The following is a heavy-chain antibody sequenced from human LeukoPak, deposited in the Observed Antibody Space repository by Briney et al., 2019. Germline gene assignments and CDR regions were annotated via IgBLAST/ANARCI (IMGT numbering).Heavy chain of an antibody. V-gene: IGHV3-66*01. CDR2: IYSGGTT. CDR1: GFTVSSKY. D-gene: IGHD3-16*01. Sequence: GGSLRLSCAASGFTVSSKYMTWVRQAPGKGLEWVSAIYSGGTTYYAGSVEGRFIISTDGYKNTLQLQMDSRRSEETTTYYSTGLNWGDDFGLWGQGTMVTVSS. CDR3: TGLNWGDDFGL. J-gene: IGHJ3*01.